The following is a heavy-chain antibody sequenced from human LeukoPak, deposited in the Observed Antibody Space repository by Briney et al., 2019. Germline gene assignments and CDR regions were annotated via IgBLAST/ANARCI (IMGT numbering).Heavy chain of an antibody. CDR2: VHISGST. D-gene: IGHD3-22*01. Sequence: SETLSLTCAVSGGSISSRSYCWSWIRQPAGKRLEWIGHVHISGSTNYNSSLKSRVTISVDTSKNQFSLKLSSVTAADTAVYFCARGPYSYDSSGAFDIWGQGTMVTVSS. CDR3: ARGPYSYDSSGAFDI. J-gene: IGHJ3*02. CDR1: GGSISSRSYC. V-gene: IGHV4-61*09.